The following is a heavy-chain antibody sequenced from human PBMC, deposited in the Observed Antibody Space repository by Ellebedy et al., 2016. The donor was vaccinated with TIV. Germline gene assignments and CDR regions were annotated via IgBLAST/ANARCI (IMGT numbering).Heavy chain of an antibody. J-gene: IGHJ5*01. Sequence: GESLKISXAASGFTFSSCWMSWVRQAPGKGLEWVANIKQDGSETHYVDSVKGRFTISRDNAKNSLYLHLSSLRPEDTAVYYCARLNWGRFAFDFWGQGTLVTVSS. D-gene: IGHD7-27*01. CDR2: IKQDGSET. CDR3: ARLNWGRFAFDF. V-gene: IGHV3-7*01. CDR1: GFTFSSCW.